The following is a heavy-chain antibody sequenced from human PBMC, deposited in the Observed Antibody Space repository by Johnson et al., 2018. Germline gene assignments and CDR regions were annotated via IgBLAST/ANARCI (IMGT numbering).Heavy chain of an antibody. CDR3: AKDIGHGEHWYYYSGMDV. CDR2: LSWKSGLV. Sequence: EVQLVQSGGGLVQPGRSLRLSCAASGFTFDDYAMHWVRQVPGKGLEWLSRLSWKSGLVDYAASVNGRFTISRDNTKNSLYLQMNSLRPEDTALYYCAKDIGHGEHWYYYSGMDVWGQGTTVIVSS. CDR1: GFTFDDYA. V-gene: IGHV3-9*01. J-gene: IGHJ6*02. D-gene: IGHD3-10*01.